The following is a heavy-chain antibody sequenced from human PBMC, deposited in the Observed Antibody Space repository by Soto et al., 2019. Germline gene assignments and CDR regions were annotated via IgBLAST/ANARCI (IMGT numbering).Heavy chain of an antibody. CDR1: AASISISNYY. J-gene: IGHJ6*02. CDR3: ARHGNTVTTGYYYGMDV. V-gene: IGHV4-39*01. D-gene: IGHD4-17*01. Sequence: SSETLSLTCTVSAASISISNYYWGCIRQPPGRGLEWIGTMYYSGRTYYNPSLKSRVTTSVDTSKNQFSLKLSAVTATDTAVYYCARHGNTVTTGYYYGMDVWGQGTTVTVSS. CDR2: MYYSGRT.